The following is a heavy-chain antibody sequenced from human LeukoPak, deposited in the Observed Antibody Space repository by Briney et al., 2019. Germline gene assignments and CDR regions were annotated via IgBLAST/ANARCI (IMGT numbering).Heavy chain of an antibody. D-gene: IGHD6-19*01. Sequence: SVKVSCKASGGTFSSYAISWVRQAPGQGLEWVGKIIPILGIANYEQKFQGRVTITADNSTSTAYMELRSMRSEDTAVYYCASDNSSGWYVPDYWGQGTLVTVSS. V-gene: IGHV1-69*04. CDR1: GGTFSSYA. CDR2: IIPILGIA. J-gene: IGHJ4*02. CDR3: ASDNSSGWYVPDY.